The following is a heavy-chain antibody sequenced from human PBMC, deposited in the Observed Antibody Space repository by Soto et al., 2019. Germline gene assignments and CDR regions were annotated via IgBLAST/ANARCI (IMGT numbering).Heavy chain of an antibody. CDR3: ATGTTISTCRDYYFDY. Sequence: PGESLKISCMGSGYDFTTLWIAWVRQTPEKGLEWVGIIYPGDSDARYNPSFEGLVVISVNNLITTAYLQWGSLKASDTAIYFCATGTTISTCRDYYFDYWGQGTPVTVSS. CDR1: GYDFTTLW. V-gene: IGHV5-51*01. J-gene: IGHJ4*02. D-gene: IGHD4-17*01. CDR2: IYPGDSDA.